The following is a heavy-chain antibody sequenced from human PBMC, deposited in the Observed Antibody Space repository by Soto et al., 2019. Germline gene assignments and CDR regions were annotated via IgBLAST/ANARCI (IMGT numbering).Heavy chain of an antibody. D-gene: IGHD2-15*01. CDR2: MFYSGAT. CDR3: ARHKSGSDWLDP. V-gene: IGHV4-39*01. CDR1: GGSISDISYC. J-gene: IGHJ5*02. Sequence: SETLSLTCTVSGGSISDISYCWGWIRQPPGKGLQWIGCMFYSGATYYNPSLKNRVTLSVDTSNNEISLKLVSVTAPDTAVYYCARHKSGSDWLDPWGQGTLVTVSS.